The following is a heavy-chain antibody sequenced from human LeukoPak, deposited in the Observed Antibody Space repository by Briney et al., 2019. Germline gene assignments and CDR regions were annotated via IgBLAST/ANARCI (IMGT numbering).Heavy chain of an antibody. Sequence: ASVKVSCKASGYTFTGYYMHWVRQAPGQGLEWMGWINPNSGGTNYAQKLQGRVTMTTDTSTSTAYMELRSLRSDDTAVYYCARVYGSGWSPFDYWGQGTLVTVSS. CDR3: ARVYGSGWSPFDY. J-gene: IGHJ4*02. CDR1: GYTFTGYY. CDR2: INPNSGGT. D-gene: IGHD6-19*01. V-gene: IGHV1-2*02.